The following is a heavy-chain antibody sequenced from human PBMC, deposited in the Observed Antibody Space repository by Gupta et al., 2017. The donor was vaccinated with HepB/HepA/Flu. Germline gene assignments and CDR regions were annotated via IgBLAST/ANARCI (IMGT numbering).Heavy chain of an antibody. V-gene: IGHV4-39*01. D-gene: IGHD3-3*01. J-gene: IGHJ1*01. Sequence: QLQLQETGPGPVKPSETLSLTCTVSGLSLSSSAYSWGWIRQPPGKGLEWIGTIDDSGSTSYNQYLKSRVTIYVDTSKNQFFLNLRSVTAADTAVYYGARHYMTIFGTGGHPDEHWGQGSVVTVSS. CDR1: GLSLSSSAYS. CDR2: IDDSGST. CDR3: ARHYMTIFGTGGHPDEH.